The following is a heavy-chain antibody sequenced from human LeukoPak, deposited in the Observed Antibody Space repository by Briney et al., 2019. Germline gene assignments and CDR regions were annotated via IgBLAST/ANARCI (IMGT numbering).Heavy chain of an antibody. Sequence: PGGSLRLSCAASGFTFSSYWMSWVRQGPGKGLEWVANIKQDGSEKYYVDSVKGRFTISRDNAKNSLYLQMNGLRAEDTAVYYRARDGYYDFWSGYYMGWFDPWGKGTLVTVSS. V-gene: IGHV3-7*01. J-gene: IGHJ5*02. CDR2: IKQDGSEK. CDR1: GFTFSSYW. D-gene: IGHD3-3*01. CDR3: ARDGYYDFWSGYYMGWFDP.